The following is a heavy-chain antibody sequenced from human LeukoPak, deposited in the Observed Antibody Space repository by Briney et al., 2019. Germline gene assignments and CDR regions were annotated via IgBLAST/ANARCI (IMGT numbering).Heavy chain of an antibody. J-gene: IGHJ6*03. CDR3: AKDKRGYGSYYMDV. D-gene: IGHD1-26*01. Sequence: GGSLSLSCAASGFTFSSYAMSWVRQAPGKGLEWVSAISGSGGSTYYADSVKGRLTISRDNSKNTLYLQMNSLRAEDTAVYYCAKDKRGYGSYYMDVWGKGTTVTVSS. CDR2: ISGSGGST. V-gene: IGHV3-23*01. CDR1: GFTFSSYA.